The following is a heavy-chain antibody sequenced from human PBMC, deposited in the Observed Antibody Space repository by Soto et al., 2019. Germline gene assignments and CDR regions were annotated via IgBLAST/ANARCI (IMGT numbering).Heavy chain of an antibody. CDR3: AKGGRQWLVTSDFNY. CDR2: IYPGDSDT. Sequence: GESLKISCKGSGYSFTSYWIGWVRQMPGKGLEWMGIIYPGDSDTRYSPSFQGRVTISADKSISTAYLQWSSLRAEDTAVYYCAKGGRQWLVTSDFNYWGQGALVTVSS. D-gene: IGHD6-19*01. V-gene: IGHV5-51*01. J-gene: IGHJ4*02. CDR1: GYSFTSYW.